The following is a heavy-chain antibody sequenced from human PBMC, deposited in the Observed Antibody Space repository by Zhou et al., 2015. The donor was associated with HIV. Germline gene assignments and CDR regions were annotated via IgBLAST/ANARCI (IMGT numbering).Heavy chain of an antibody. J-gene: IGHJ6*02. CDR1: GVTFTNYA. CDR3: AKSDYGDSKRREYYYYYGVDV. V-gene: IGHV1-69*01. CDR2: ITTTFGGA. Sequence: QVQLVQSGAEVKRPGSSVKVSCQASGVTFTNYAISWVRQAPGQGLEWMGGITTTFGGADYAQKLHGRVTITADESTRTAYMELSSLRSDDTAVYYCAKSDYGDSKRREYYYYYGVDVWGQGTTVTVSS. D-gene: IGHD4-17*01.